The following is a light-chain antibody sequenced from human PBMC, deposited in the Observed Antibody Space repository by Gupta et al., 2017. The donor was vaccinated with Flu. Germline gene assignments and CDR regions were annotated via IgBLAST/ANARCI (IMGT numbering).Light chain of an antibody. V-gene: IGKV3-15*01. Sequence: EIVMTQSPATLSVSPGERATLSCRASQSVSSILAWYQQKPGQAPRLLIYGASTRATDIPARFSGSGSGTEFTLTISSLQSEDFAVYYCQQYNNWPPYTFGQGTKLEIK. CDR2: GAS. J-gene: IGKJ2*01. CDR1: QSVSSI. CDR3: QQYNNWPPYT.